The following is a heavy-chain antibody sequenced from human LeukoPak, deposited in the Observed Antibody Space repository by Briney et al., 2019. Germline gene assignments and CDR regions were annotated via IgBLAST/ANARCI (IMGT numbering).Heavy chain of an antibody. J-gene: IGHJ6*02. V-gene: IGHV3-23*01. D-gene: IGHD5-18*01. CDR3: ARQTAMAKYYYYGMDV. Sequence: GGSLRLSCAASGFAFSSYAMSWVRQAPGKGLEWVSAISGSGGSTYYADSVKGRFTISRDNSKNTLYLQMNSLRAEDTAVYYCARQTAMAKYYYYGMDVWGQGTTVTVSS. CDR2: ISGSGGST. CDR1: GFAFSSYA.